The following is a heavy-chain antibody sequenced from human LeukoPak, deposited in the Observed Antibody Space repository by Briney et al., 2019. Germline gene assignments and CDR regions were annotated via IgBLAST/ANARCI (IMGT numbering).Heavy chain of an antibody. Sequence: GGSLRLSCAVSGFTFSSYAMSWVRQAPGEGLEWVSVISGSGGSTYYADSVKGRFTISRDKSKNTLYLQMNSLRAEDTAVYYCAKTGGVITTNADYWGQGTLVTVSS. V-gene: IGHV3-23*01. CDR2: ISGSGGST. CDR1: GFTFSSYA. D-gene: IGHD3-22*01. CDR3: AKTGGVITTNADY. J-gene: IGHJ4*02.